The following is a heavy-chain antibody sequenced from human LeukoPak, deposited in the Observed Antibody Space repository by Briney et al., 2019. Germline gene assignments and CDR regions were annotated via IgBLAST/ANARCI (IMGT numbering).Heavy chain of an antibody. CDR3: AREDIRLDYFDY. CDR1: GFTFSSYE. D-gene: IGHD6-19*01. V-gene: IGHV3-48*03. CDR2: ISGSGVTM. J-gene: IGHJ4*02. Sequence: GGSLRLSCAASGFTFSSYEMNWVRQAPGRGLEWVSYISGSGVTMYYADSVKGRFTISRDDAKNSLYLQMNSLRAEDTAVYYCAREDIRLDYFDYWGQGTLVTVSS.